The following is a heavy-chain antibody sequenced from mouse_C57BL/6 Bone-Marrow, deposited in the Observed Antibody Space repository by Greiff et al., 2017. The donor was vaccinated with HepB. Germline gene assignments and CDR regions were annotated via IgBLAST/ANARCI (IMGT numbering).Heavy chain of an antibody. J-gene: IGHJ1*03. CDR1: GYTFTSYW. CDR2: IDPSDSYT. D-gene: IGHD1-1*01. Sequence: VQLQQPGAELVMPGASVKLSCKASGYTFTSYWMHWVKQRPGQGLEWIGEIDPSDSYTNYNQKFKGKSTLTVDKSSSTAYMQLSSLTSEASAVYYCARENYCSSYVYWYFDVWGTGTTVTVSS. CDR3: ARENYCSSYVYWYFDV. V-gene: IGHV1-69*01.